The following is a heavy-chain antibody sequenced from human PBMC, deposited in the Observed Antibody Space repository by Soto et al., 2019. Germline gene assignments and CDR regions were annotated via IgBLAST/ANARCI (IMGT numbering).Heavy chain of an antibody. D-gene: IGHD1-26*01. Sequence: EVQLLESGGGLVQPGGSLRLSCVASGSTFSSDGMSWVRQAPGKGLEWVSGISGGTTYYADSVQVRFTISRDNFKNTLFLQMNSLRYEDTAVYRCATRDRLTRGSSHFYGNDVWGQGTTVTVSS. J-gene: IGHJ6*02. CDR1: GSTFSSDG. CDR2: ISGGTT. V-gene: IGHV3-23*01. CDR3: ATRDRLTRGSSHFYGNDV.